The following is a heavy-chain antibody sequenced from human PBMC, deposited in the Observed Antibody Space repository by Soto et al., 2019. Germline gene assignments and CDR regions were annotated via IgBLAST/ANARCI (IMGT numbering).Heavy chain of an antibody. J-gene: IGHJ4*02. Sequence: EVQLVEFGGGLIQPGGSLRLSCVASGFIVSSNQMSWVRQAPGKGLEWVSVIYSGHTTYYADSVEGRFTISRDDSKNTLYLQMNSLRVEDTAVYYCVRGPSDHKLRLVEWPYGDYWGQGALVTVSS. D-gene: IGHD3-3*01. CDR3: VRGPSDHKLRLVEWPYGDY. V-gene: IGHV3-53*01. CDR1: GFIVSSNQ. CDR2: IYSGHTT.